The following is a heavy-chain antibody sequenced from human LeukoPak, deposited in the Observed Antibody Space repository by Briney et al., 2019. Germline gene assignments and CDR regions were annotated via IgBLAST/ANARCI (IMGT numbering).Heavy chain of an antibody. Sequence: ASVKVSCKASGYTFTSYYMHWVRQAPGQGLEWMGWINPNSGGTNYAQKFQGWVTMTRDTSISTAYMELSRLRSDDTAVYYCARGGRYSSSWYSHYYYGMDVWGKGTTVTVSS. CDR1: GYTFTSYY. J-gene: IGHJ6*04. CDR2: INPNSGGT. CDR3: ARGGRYSSSWYSHYYYGMDV. V-gene: IGHV1-2*04. D-gene: IGHD6-13*01.